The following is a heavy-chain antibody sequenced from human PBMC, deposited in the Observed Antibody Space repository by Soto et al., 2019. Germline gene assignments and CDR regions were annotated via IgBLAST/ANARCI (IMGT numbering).Heavy chain of an antibody. D-gene: IGHD3-22*01. V-gene: IGHV3-23*01. J-gene: IGHJ6*02. CDR2: ISGSGGST. CDR3: AKVGYYYDSSGYYDYYYYYGMDV. CDR1: GFTFSSYA. Sequence: LRLSCAASGFTFSSYAMSWVRQAPGKGLEWVSVISGSGGSTYYADSVKGRFTISRDNSKNTLYLQMNSLRAEDTAVYYCAKVGYYYDSSGYYDYYYYYGMDVWGQGTTVTVSS.